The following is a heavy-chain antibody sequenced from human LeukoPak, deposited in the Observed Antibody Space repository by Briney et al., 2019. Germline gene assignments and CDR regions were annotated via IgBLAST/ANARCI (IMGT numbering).Heavy chain of an antibody. CDR3: ARDRDVVVVAASWFDP. V-gene: IGHV3-21*01. CDR1: GFTFDDYG. J-gene: IGHJ5*02. Sequence: GGSLRLSCAASGFTFDDYGMSWVRQAPGKGLEWVSSISSSSSYIYYADSVKGRFTISRDNAKNSLYLQMNSLRAEDTAVYYCARDRDVVVVAASWFDPWGQGTLVTVSS. D-gene: IGHD2-15*01. CDR2: ISSSSSYI.